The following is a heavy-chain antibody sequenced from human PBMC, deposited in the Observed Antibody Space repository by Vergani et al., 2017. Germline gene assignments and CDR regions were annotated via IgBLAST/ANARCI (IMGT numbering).Heavy chain of an antibody. D-gene: IGHD4-17*01. Sequence: EVQLVQSGAEVKKPGATMKISCKVSGYTFTDHYMHWVKQDTGKGLEWMGLVDPEDGETIYAEKFKGRVTIAADTSTDTAHLELGSLRSEDTAVYYCATPQTVTTGGMEVWGQGTTVIVSS. CDR2: VDPEDGET. CDR3: ATPQTVTTGGMEV. CDR1: GYTFTDHY. V-gene: IGHV1-69-2*01. J-gene: IGHJ6*02.